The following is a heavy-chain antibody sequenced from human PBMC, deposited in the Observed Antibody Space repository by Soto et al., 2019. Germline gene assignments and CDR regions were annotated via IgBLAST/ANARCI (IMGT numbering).Heavy chain of an antibody. V-gene: IGHV4-34*01. D-gene: IGHD4-4*01. CDR3: ARGDYTNYFDN. Sequence: SETLSLTCAVYGGPFSAYYWTWIRQPPGKGLEWIGEINHSGTTNYNPSLKSRVTISRYTSKSQISLQLSSVTAADTAVYYCARGDYTNYFDNWGQGSLVTVSS. J-gene: IGHJ4*02. CDR1: GGPFSAYY. CDR2: INHSGTT.